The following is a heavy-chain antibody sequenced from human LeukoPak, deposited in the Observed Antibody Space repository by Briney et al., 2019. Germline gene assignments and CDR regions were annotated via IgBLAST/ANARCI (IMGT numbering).Heavy chain of an antibody. D-gene: IGHD3-3*01. V-gene: IGHV3-21*01. CDR2: ISSSSSYI. J-gene: IGHJ4*02. CDR3: ARDGGNDFWSGYSHYFDY. Sequence: GGSLRLSCAASGFTFSSYSMYWVRQAPGKGLEWVSSISSSSSYIYYADSVKGRFTISRDNAKNSLYLQMNSLRAEDTAVYYCARDGGNDFWSGYSHYFDYWGQGTLVIVSS. CDR1: GFTFSSYS.